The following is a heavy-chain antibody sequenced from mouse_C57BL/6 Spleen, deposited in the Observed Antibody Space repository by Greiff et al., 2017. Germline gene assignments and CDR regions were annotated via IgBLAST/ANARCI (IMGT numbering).Heavy chain of an antibody. CDR1: GFTFSDYY. Sequence: EVHLVESEGGLVQPGSSMKLSCTASGFTFSDYYMAWVRQVPEKGLEWVANINYDGSSTYYLDSLKSRFIISRDNAKNILYLQMSSLKSEDTATYYCARGGTTVVANWYFDVWGTGTTVTVSS. J-gene: IGHJ1*03. V-gene: IGHV5-16*01. CDR3: ARGGTTVVANWYFDV. CDR2: INYDGSST. D-gene: IGHD1-1*01.